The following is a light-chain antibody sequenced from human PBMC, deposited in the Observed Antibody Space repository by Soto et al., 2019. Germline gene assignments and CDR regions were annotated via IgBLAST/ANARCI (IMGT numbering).Light chain of an antibody. CDR2: GAS. CDR1: QRVSSN. Sequence: EIVMTQSPATLSVSPGERATLSCRASQRVSSNLAWYQQKPGQAPRLLIYGASTRATGIPARFSGSGSETEFTLTISSLQSEDFAVYYCQQYSNWPPYTFGQGTKVDIK. CDR3: QQYSNWPPYT. V-gene: IGKV3-15*01. J-gene: IGKJ2*01.